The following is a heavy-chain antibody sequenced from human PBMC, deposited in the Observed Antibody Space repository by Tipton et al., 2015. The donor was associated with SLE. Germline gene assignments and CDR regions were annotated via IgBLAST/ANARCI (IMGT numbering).Heavy chain of an antibody. CDR3: AKGGTTLFDN. CDR1: GFTFDDYV. D-gene: IGHD1-1*01. Sequence: SLRLSCVASGFTFDDYVMHWVRQAPGKGLEWVSGISWNSNTIRYADSVKGRFTISRDNAQSSLFLQMNSLRPEDTAVYYCAKGGTTLFDNWGQGTLVTVSS. V-gene: IGHV3-9*01. J-gene: IGHJ4*02. CDR2: ISWNSNTI.